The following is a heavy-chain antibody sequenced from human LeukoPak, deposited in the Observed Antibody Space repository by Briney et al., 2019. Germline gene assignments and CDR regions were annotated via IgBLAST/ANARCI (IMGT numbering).Heavy chain of an antibody. D-gene: IGHD4/OR15-4a*01. CDR1: GGSFSGYY. CDR3: AREWDDATLFDY. CDR2: INHSGST. J-gene: IGHJ4*02. V-gene: IGHV4-34*01. Sequence: ASETLSLTCAVYGGSFSGYYWSWIRQPPGKGLEWIGEINHSGSTNYNPSLKSRVTISVDTSKNQFSLKLSSVTAADTAVYYCAREWDDATLFDYWGQGTLVTVSS.